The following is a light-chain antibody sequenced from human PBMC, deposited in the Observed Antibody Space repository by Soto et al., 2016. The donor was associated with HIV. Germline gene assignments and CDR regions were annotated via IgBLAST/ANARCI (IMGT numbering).Light chain of an antibody. V-gene: IGKV1-39*01. J-gene: IGKJ1*01. CDR2: ATS. CDR3: QQSHSPPRT. Sequence: DIQMTQSPSSLSASVGDRVTISCRASRGISNYLNWYQQKPGKAPKVLISATSDLQSGVPSRFSGSRSGREFTLTISSLQPEDFATYYCQQSHSPPRTFGQGTKVEIK. CDR1: RGISNY.